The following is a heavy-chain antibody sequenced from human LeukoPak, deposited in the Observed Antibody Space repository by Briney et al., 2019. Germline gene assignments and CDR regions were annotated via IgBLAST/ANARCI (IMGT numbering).Heavy chain of an antibody. V-gene: IGHV4-34*01. J-gene: IGHJ1*01. CDR3: AGAHGSSWYLRSKYFQH. D-gene: IGHD6-13*01. CDR2: INHSGST. Sequence: SETLSLTCAVYGGSFSGYYWSWIRQPPGKGLEWIGEINHSGSTNYNPSLKSRVTISVDTSKNQFSLKLSPVTAADTAVYYCAGAHGSSWYLRSKYFQHWARAPWSPSPQ. CDR1: GGSFSGYY.